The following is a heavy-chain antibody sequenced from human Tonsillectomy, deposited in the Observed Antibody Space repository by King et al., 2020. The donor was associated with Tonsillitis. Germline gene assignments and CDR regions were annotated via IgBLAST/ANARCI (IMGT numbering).Heavy chain of an antibody. D-gene: IGHD7-27*01. V-gene: IGHV7-4-1*02. Sequence: QLVQSGSELKKPGASVKVSCKASGYTFTHYAMNWVRQAPGQGLEWMGWINTNAGNTGNPTYAQGFIGRFVLSLDTSASTAYLQISNLKAEDTAVYYCVRDDWGSDFWGQGTLVTVSS. CDR2: INTNAGNTGNP. J-gene: IGHJ4*02. CDR1: GYTFTHYA. CDR3: VRDDWGSDF.